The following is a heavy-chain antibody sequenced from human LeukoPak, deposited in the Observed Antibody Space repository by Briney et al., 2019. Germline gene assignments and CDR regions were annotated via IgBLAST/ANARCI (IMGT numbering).Heavy chain of an antibody. CDR2: ISGSGGST. CDR1: GFTFSSYS. D-gene: IGHD2-21*01. V-gene: IGHV3-23*01. Sequence: GGSLRLSCAASGFTFSSYSMNWVRQAPGKGLEWVSAISGSGGSTYYADSVKGRFTISRDNSKNTLYLQMNSLRAEDTAVYYCAKAGVIAIPFDYWGQGTLVTVSS. CDR3: AKAGVIAIPFDY. J-gene: IGHJ4*02.